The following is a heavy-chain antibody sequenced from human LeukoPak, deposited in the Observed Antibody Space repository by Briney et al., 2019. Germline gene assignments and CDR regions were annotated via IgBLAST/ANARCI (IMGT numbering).Heavy chain of an antibody. CDR1: GYTFTSYG. Sequence: VASVKVSCKASGYTFTSYGISWVRQAPGQGLEWMGWISAYNGNTNYAQKLQGRVTMTTDTSTSTAYMELRSLRSDDTAVYYCARDYAHPVSYSSGQEPFDYWGQGTLVTVSS. D-gene: IGHD6-19*01. CDR2: ISAYNGNT. V-gene: IGHV1-18*01. CDR3: ARDYAHPVSYSSGQEPFDY. J-gene: IGHJ4*02.